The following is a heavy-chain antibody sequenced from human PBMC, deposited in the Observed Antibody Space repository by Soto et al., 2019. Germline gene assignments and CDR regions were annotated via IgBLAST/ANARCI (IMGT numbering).Heavy chain of an antibody. CDR2: ISGSGGST. CDR1: GFTFSSYA. V-gene: IGHV3-23*01. D-gene: IGHD3-3*01. J-gene: IGHJ4*02. Sequence: PGGSLRLSCAASGFTFSSYAMSWVRQAPGKGLEWVSAISGSGGSTYYADSAKGRFTISRDNSKNTLYLQMNSLRAEDTAVYYCARRWQYYDFWSGFPVVGLGRFDYWGQGTLVTVSS. CDR3: ARRWQYYDFWSGFPVVGLGRFDY.